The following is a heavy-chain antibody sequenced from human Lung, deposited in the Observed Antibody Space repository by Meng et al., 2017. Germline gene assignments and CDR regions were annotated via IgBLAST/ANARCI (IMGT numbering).Heavy chain of an antibody. CDR3: ARGPTTMAHDIDY. J-gene: IGHJ4*02. V-gene: IGHV4-34*01. CDR2: INHSGST. D-gene: IGHD4-11*01. CDR1: GGSFSDYY. Sequence: QAQLQEVGAGLLKPSETLSLTCVVSGGSFSDYYWSWIRQPPGKGLEWIGEINHSGSTNYIPSLESRATISVDTSQNNLSLKLSSVTAADSAVYYCARGPTTMAHDIDYWGQGTLVTVSS.